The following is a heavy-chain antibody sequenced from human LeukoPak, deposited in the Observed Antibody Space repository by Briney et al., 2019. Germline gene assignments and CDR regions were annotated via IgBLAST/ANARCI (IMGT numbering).Heavy chain of an antibody. CDR1: GYTLTGYY. CDR3: ARGGIGYCSTTSCYTAFDY. D-gene: IGHD2-2*02. Sequence: ASVKVSCKASGYTLTGYYIHWVRQAPGQGLEWMGWINPNSGGTNYAQKFQGRVTMTRGTSISTAYMELSRLRSDDTVVYYCARGGIGYCSTTSCYTAFDYWGQGTLVTVSS. CDR2: INPNSGGT. V-gene: IGHV1-2*02. J-gene: IGHJ4*02.